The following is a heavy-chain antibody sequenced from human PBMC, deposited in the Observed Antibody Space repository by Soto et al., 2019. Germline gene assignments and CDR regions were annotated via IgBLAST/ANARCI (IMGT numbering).Heavy chain of an antibody. CDR1: GASFSDYY. Sequence: PSETLSLTCAVYGASFSDYYWSWIRQSPGKGLDWIGEISHGGSTNYNPSLESRVTISVDTSKNQFSLKLNSVTAADTAVYYCARVVISVTNWFDPWGQGTLVTGLL. CDR3: ARVVISVTNWFDP. J-gene: IGHJ5*02. V-gene: IGHV4-34*01. D-gene: IGHD2-21*01. CDR2: ISHGGST.